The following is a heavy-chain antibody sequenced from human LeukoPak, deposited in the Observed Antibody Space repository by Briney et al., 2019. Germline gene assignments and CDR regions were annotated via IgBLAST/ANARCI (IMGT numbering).Heavy chain of an antibody. V-gene: IGHV4-59*01. CDR1: GGSISSYY. Sequence: SETLSLTCTVSGGSISSYYWSWIRQPPGKGLEWIGYIYYSGSTNYNPSLRSQVTISVDTSKNQFFLDLRSVTAADTAVYYCARGPHYHDSSGYSPSYSYAMDVWGQGTTVTVSS. D-gene: IGHD3-22*01. CDR2: IYYSGST. CDR3: ARGPHYHDSSGYSPSYSYAMDV. J-gene: IGHJ6*02.